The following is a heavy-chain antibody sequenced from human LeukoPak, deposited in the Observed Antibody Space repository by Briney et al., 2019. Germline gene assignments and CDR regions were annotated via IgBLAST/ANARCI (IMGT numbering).Heavy chain of an antibody. CDR2: INPNSVGK. CDR1: VYTFTGYY. CDR3: AREFYSGTYFY. D-gene: IGHD1-26*01. V-gene: IGHV1-2*02. Sequence: ASVKVSCKASVYTFTGYYIHGLRQAPGQGLEWMGWINPNSVGKKYAQKFQGTVTMTRDTSISTAYMDLSRLTSDDKAVYYCAREFYSGTYFYWGQGTLVTVCS. J-gene: IGHJ4*02.